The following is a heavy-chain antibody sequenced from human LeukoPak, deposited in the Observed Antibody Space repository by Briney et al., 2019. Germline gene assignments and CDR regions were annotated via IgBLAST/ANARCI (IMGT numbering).Heavy chain of an antibody. Sequence: SETLSLTCAVSGGSINSNTYYWGWIRQPPGKGLEWIGSVYSSGSTYYNPSLKSRVAISADTSKNQFSLRLSSVTAPDTAVYYCARRSLSGFFDYWGQGTLVTVSS. CDR2: VYSSGST. CDR3: ARRSLSGFFDY. CDR1: GGSINSNTYY. J-gene: IGHJ4*02. D-gene: IGHD3-10*01. V-gene: IGHV4-39*01.